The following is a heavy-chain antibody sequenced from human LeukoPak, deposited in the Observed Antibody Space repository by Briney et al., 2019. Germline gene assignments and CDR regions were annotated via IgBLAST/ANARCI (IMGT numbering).Heavy chain of an antibody. V-gene: IGHV3-23*01. J-gene: IGHJ4*02. CDR2: ISGSGGST. Sequence: GGSLRLSCAASGFTVSSNYMSWVRQAPGKGLEWVSAISGSGGSTYYADSVKGRFTISRDNSKNTLYLQMNSLRAEDTAVYYCAKADYGDYANLFDYWGQGTLVTVSS. D-gene: IGHD4-17*01. CDR3: AKADYGDYANLFDY. CDR1: GFTVSSNY.